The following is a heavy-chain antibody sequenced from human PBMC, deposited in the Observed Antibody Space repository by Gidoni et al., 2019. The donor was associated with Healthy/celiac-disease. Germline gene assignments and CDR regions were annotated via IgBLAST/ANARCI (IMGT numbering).Heavy chain of an antibody. J-gene: IGHJ4*02. CDR2: IYYSGST. Sequence: QVQLQESGPGLVKPSETLSLTCTVPGGSISSYYWSWIRQPPGKGLEWIGYIYYSGSTNYNPSLKSRVTISVDTSKNQFSLKLSSVTAADTAVYYCARDLDTTVTTLGYWGQGTLVTVSS. V-gene: IGHV4-59*01. CDR1: GGSISSYY. CDR3: ARDLDTTVTTLGY. D-gene: IGHD4-17*01.